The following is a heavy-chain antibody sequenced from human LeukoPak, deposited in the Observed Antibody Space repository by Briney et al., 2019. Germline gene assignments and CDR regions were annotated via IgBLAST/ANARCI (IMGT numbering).Heavy chain of an antibody. CDR3: ARAGRGLRYFDWLTYDY. V-gene: IGHV3-74*01. J-gene: IGHJ4*02. CDR2: INSDGSST. Sequence: PGGSLRLSCAASGFTFSSYWMHWVRQAPGKGLVWVSHINSDGSSTTYADSVKGRFTISRDNAKNTLYLQMNSLRAEDTAVYHCARAGRGLRYFDWLTYDYWGQGTLVTVSS. CDR1: GFTFSSYW. D-gene: IGHD3-9*01.